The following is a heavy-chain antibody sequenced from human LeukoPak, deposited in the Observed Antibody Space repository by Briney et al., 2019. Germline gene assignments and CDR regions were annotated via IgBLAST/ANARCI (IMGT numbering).Heavy chain of an antibody. CDR1: GYTFTAYY. CDR3: ARGPHVLRYFDWLSYYFDY. Sequence: GASVKVSCKASGYTFTAYYMHWVRRAPGQGLEWMGWINPNSGGTNYAQKFQGRVTMTRDTSISTAYMELSRLRSDDTAVYYCARGPHVLRYFDWLSYYFDYWGQGTLVTVSS. J-gene: IGHJ4*02. D-gene: IGHD3-9*01. CDR2: INPNSGGT. V-gene: IGHV1-2*02.